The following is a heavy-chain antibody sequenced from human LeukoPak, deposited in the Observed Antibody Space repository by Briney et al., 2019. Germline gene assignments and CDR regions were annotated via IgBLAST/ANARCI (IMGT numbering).Heavy chain of an antibody. CDR2: IYSGGST. J-gene: IGHJ4*02. Sequence: GGSLRLSCAASGFTFSDYYMSWIRQAPGKGLEWVSVIYSGGSTYYADSVKGRFTISRDNAKNSLYLQMNSLRAEDTAVYYCARDLRSGWDRPFDYWGQGTLVTVSS. V-gene: IGHV3-66*01. CDR1: GFTFSDYY. CDR3: ARDLRSGWDRPFDY. D-gene: IGHD6-19*01.